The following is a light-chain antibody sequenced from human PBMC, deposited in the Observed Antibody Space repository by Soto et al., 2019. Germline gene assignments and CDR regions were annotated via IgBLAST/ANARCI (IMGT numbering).Light chain of an antibody. Sequence: QSVLTQPPPVSGAPGQRVTISCTGSSSNIGTGYDVHWCQQLPGTAPKLLIYGNSNRPSGVPDRFSGSKSGTSASLAITGLQAEDEADYYCQSFDSSRFYVFGTGTQLTVL. V-gene: IGLV1-40*01. CDR2: GNS. CDR1: SSNIGTGYD. CDR3: QSFDSSRFYV. J-gene: IGLJ1*01.